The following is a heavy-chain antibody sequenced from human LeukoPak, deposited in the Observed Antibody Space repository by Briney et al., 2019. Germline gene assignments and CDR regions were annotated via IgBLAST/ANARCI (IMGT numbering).Heavy chain of an antibody. Sequence: ASVKVSCKASGYNFISYYMHWVRQAPGQGLEWMGIINPSGGSTSYAQKFQDRVTMTRDTSTSTAYMELSRLRSDDTAVYYCARGYNWNSNWFDPWGQGTLVTVSS. CDR1: GYNFISYY. CDR2: INPSGGST. V-gene: IGHV1-46*01. D-gene: IGHD1-1*01. J-gene: IGHJ5*02. CDR3: ARGYNWNSNWFDP.